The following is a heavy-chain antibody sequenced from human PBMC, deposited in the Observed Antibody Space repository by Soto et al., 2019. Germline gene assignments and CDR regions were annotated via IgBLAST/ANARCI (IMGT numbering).Heavy chain of an antibody. Sequence: SETLSLTCTVSGGSISGYYWSWIRQPPGKGMEWIGYMYNTGSTVYNPSFKSRVTISVDTSKNQFSLKLNSVTAADTSVYYCARDLWGYCGTDCYPLDVWGQGTTVTVSS. J-gene: IGHJ6*02. CDR2: MYNTGST. CDR1: GGSISGYY. V-gene: IGHV4-59*01. D-gene: IGHD2-21*02. CDR3: ARDLWGYCGTDCYPLDV.